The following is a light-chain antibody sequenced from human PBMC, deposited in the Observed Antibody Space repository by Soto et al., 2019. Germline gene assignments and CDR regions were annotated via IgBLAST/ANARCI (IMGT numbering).Light chain of an antibody. CDR2: GAS. Sequence: EIVLTQSPGILSLSPGERATLSCRASQSVSNDFLAWYQQKPGQAPRLLIYGASTRATDVPDRFSGSGSGADFTLTISRLEPEDFAVYYCQQYRGWPRTFGQGTKVDIK. CDR1: QSVSNDF. CDR3: QQYRGWPRT. V-gene: IGKV3-20*01. J-gene: IGKJ1*01.